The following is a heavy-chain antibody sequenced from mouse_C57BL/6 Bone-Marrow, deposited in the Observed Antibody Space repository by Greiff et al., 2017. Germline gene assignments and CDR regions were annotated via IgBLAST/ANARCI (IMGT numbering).Heavy chain of an antibody. Sequence: QVQLKQSGPELVKPGASVKISCKASGYAFSSSWMNWVKQRPGKGLEWIGRIYPGDGDTNYNGKFKGKATLTADKSSSTAYMQLSSLTSEDSAVYFCARGWYPFAYWGQGTLVTVSA. V-gene: IGHV1-82*01. CDR2: IYPGDGDT. D-gene: IGHD2-1*01. CDR3: ARGWYPFAY. CDR1: GYAFSSSW. J-gene: IGHJ3*01.